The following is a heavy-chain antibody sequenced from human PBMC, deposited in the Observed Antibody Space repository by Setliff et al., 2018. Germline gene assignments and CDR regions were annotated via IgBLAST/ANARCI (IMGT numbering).Heavy chain of an antibody. J-gene: IGHJ4*02. D-gene: IGHD1-1*01. CDR3: ARTGTYRYFDH. CDR2: IHYLGTT. V-gene: IGHV4-39*01. CDR1: GASISSGTYY. Sequence: PSETLSLTCTVSGASISSGTYYWGWIRQPPGKGLEWIGRIHYLGTTYSNASLASRLTMSVDTSKNQFSLRLTSVIAADTAVYYCARTGTYRYFDHWGQGTLVTVSS.